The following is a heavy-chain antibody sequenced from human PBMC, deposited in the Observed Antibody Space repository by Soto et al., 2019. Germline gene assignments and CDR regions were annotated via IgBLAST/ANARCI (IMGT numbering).Heavy chain of an antibody. V-gene: IGHV3-23*01. CDR3: ARRGPITSFDH. Sequence: EVQLFASGGGLVQPGGSLRLSCAASGFTFSSYAMNWVRQAPGKGLEWVSVISGSGGSTYYADSVKGRFTIASDTSMIALYPQMHRLRAPYTAVYYWARRGPITSFDHRGEGALVTVSS. J-gene: IGHJ4*02. D-gene: IGHD3-10*01. CDR2: ISGSGGST. CDR1: GFTFSSYA.